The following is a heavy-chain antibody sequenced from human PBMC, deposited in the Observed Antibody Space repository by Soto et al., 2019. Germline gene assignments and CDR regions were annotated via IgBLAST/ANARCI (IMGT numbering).Heavy chain of an antibody. V-gene: IGHV3-30-3*01. Sequence: QVQLVESGGGVVQPGRSLRLSCAASGFTFSSYAMHWVRQAPGKGLEWVAVMSYDGSNKYYADSVKGRFTISRDNSKNTLYLQMNSLRAEDTAVYYCARGIAVAMYYFDYWGQGTLVTVSS. CDR1: GFTFSSYA. CDR2: MSYDGSNK. D-gene: IGHD6-19*01. CDR3: ARGIAVAMYYFDY. J-gene: IGHJ4*02.